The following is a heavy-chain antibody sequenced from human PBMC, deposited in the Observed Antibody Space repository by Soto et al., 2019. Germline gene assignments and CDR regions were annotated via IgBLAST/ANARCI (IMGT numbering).Heavy chain of an antibody. Sequence: GGSLRLSCTASGFAFSTYVMSWVRQAPGKGLEWVSSVSAGGGAAWHTDSVRGRFTVTKDKSKNTLFLQLSSLRAEDTAVYYCARAEGGAFDHWGQGTQVTVSS. CDR2: VSAGGGAA. CDR3: ARAEGGAFDH. J-gene: IGHJ4*02. CDR1: GFAFSTYV. V-gene: IGHV3-23*01. D-gene: IGHD3-16*01.